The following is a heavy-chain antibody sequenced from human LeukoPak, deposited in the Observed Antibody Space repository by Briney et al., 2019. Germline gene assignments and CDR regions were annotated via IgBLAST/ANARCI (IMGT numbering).Heavy chain of an antibody. CDR2: ISGSGGRT. V-gene: IGHV3-23*01. J-gene: IGHJ5*02. Sequence: GGSLRLSCAASGFTFSSFAMTWVRQAPGKGLEWVSVISGSGGRTYYADSVKGRFTLSRDNSNNTLSLEMSSLRAVDTAVYYCAREGTYYDSSGYYVSWGQGTLVTVSS. D-gene: IGHD3-22*01. CDR3: AREGTYYDSSGYYVS. CDR1: GFTFSSFA.